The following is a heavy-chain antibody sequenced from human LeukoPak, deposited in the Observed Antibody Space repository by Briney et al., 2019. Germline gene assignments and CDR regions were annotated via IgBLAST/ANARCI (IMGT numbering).Heavy chain of an antibody. Sequence: SETLSLTCTVSGGSLSSGSYYWSWIRQPAGKGLEWIGRIYTSGSTNYNPSLKSRVTISVDTSKNQFSLKLSSVTAADTAVYYCARDGSSGWYIIDYWGQGTLVTVSS. CDR1: GGSLSSGSYY. D-gene: IGHD6-19*01. J-gene: IGHJ4*02. CDR2: IYTSGST. V-gene: IGHV4-61*02. CDR3: ARDGSSGWYIIDY.